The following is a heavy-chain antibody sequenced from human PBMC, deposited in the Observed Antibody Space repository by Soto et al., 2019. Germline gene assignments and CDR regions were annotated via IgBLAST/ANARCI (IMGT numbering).Heavy chain of an antibody. J-gene: IGHJ3*01. CDR2: XTPTDGNT. V-gene: IGHV1-46*01. CDR1: GYTXTNYY. CDR3: ARDNVGYNLWNPQGNPFDL. Sequence: QVQLVQSGAEVRKPGASVKVSCKASGYTXTNYYLHXXRXXPGQXXXWXGIXTPTDGNTTYAQNFRGRVSMTRDTSTSTVYMEMSSLRSADTAVYYCARDNVGYNLWNPQGNPFDLWGQGTMVTVSS. D-gene: IGHD3-3*01.